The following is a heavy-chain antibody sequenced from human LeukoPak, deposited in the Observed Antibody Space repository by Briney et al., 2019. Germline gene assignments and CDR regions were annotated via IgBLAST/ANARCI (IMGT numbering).Heavy chain of an antibody. J-gene: IGHJ4*02. CDR2: IYYTGST. CDR3: ARGLWVGYSVGSFYFDY. V-gene: IGHV4-39*07. CDR1: GGSISGSNYY. D-gene: IGHD3-10*01. Sequence: SETLSLTCTVSGGSISGSNYYWSWIRRPPGGGLEWIGSIYYTGSTYYNPSLKSRVTISVETSKNQFSLNLNSVYAADTAVYYCARGLWVGYSVGSFYFDYWGQGTQVSVSS.